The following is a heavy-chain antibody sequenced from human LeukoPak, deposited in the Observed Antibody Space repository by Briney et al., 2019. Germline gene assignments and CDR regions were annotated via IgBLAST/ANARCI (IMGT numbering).Heavy chain of an antibody. Sequence: GGSLRLSCAASGFTVSSNYVSWVRQAPGKGLEWVSVIYSGGSTYYADSVKGRFTISRDNSKNTLYLQMNSLRAEDTAVYYCARERYYYDSSGLTDYFDYWGQGTLVTVSS. D-gene: IGHD3-22*01. J-gene: IGHJ4*02. CDR1: GFTVSSNY. CDR2: IYSGGST. CDR3: ARERYYYDSSGLTDYFDY. V-gene: IGHV3-66*01.